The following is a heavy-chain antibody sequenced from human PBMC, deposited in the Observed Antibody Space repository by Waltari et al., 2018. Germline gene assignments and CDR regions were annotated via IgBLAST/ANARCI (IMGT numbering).Heavy chain of an antibody. Sequence: EVQLVQSGAEVQQPGASLKTSCKGSGYSFTSYWIGWVRQMPGTGLEWMGIIYPGDSDTSYSPSFQGQVTISADKSISTAYLQWSSLKASDTAMYYCASVGAAAGMHQPYYYGMDVWGQGTTVTVSS. CDR3: ASVGAAAGMHQPYYYGMDV. J-gene: IGHJ6*02. V-gene: IGHV5-51*01. D-gene: IGHD6-13*01. CDR2: IYPGDSDT. CDR1: GYSFTSYW.